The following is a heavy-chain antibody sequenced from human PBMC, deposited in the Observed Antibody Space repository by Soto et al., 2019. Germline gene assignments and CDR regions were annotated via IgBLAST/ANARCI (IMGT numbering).Heavy chain of an antibody. Sequence: SETLSLTCTVSGGSMTSFYWSWIRQPPGKGLEWIGYVFHSGTTNYNPSLKSRVIISVYTSKIQFSLSLNSVTAADTAVYYCARSSSGDPWCDPWGQGTLGAVSS. CDR3: ARSSSGDPWCDP. V-gene: IGHV4-59*03. J-gene: IGHJ5*02. CDR1: GGSMTSFY. D-gene: IGHD6-19*01. CDR2: VFHSGTT.